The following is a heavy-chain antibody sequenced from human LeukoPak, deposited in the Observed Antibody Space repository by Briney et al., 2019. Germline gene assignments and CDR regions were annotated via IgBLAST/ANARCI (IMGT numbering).Heavy chain of an antibody. J-gene: IGHJ4*02. V-gene: IGHV4-34*01. CDR2: INHSGST. D-gene: IGHD3-10*01. CDR1: GGSFSGYY. Sequence: SETLSLTCAVYGGSFSGYYWSWIRQPPGKGLEWIGEINHSGSTNYNPSLKSRVTISVDTSKNQFSLKLSSVTAADTAVYYCARAGFGELLPFDYWGQGTLVTVSS. CDR3: ARAGFGELLPFDY.